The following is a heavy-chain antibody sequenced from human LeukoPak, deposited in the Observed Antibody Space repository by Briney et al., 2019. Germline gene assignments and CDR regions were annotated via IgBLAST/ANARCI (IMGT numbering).Heavy chain of an antibody. CDR3: ATDLKAAAGNNDAFDI. CDR1: GYTFTGYY. CDR2: INPNSGGT. Sequence: GASVKVPCKASGYTFTGYYMHWVRQAPGQGLEWMGWINPNSGGTNYAQKFQGRVTMTEDTSTDTAYMELSSLRSEDTAVYYCATDLKAAAGNNDAFDIWGQGTMVTVSS. D-gene: IGHD6-13*01. J-gene: IGHJ3*02. V-gene: IGHV1-2*02.